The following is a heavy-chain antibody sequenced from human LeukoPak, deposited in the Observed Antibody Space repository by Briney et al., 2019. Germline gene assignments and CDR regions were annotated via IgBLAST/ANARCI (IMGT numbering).Heavy chain of an antibody. V-gene: IGHV1-69*01. CDR1: GGTFSSYA. CDR2: IIPIFGTA. J-gene: IGHJ4*02. Sequence: SVKVSCKASGGTFSSYAISWVRQAPGQGLEWMGGIIPIFGTANYAQKFQGRVTVTADESTSTAYMELSSLRSEDTAVYYCASTLITMVRGVFYTRYYFDYWGQGTLVTVSS. CDR3: ASTLITMVRGVFYTRYYFDY. D-gene: IGHD3-10*01.